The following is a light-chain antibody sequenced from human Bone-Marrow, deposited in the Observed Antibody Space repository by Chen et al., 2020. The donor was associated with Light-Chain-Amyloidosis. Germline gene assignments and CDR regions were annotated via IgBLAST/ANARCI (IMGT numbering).Light chain of an antibody. CDR3: SAWDDSLSAVV. V-gene: IGLV1-47*01. Sequence: SVLTQPPSASGTPGHWVTISCSGTSSNIGSSYIYWYQQFPGTAPKLLIYRNNQRPSGVTDRFSGSKSGTSASLAISGLRPEDEADYYCSAWDDSLSAVVFGGGTKLTDL. J-gene: IGLJ2*01. CDR1: SSNIGSSY. CDR2: RNN.